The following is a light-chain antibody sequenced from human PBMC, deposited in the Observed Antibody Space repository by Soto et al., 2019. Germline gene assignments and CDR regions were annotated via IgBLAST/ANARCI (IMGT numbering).Light chain of an antibody. CDR3: AVWDESLRGYV. CDR1: TSNIGSNY. J-gene: IGLJ1*01. CDR2: GKN. Sequence: QSVLTQPPSASGTPGQRVTIPCSGSTSNIGSNYVYWYQQFPGTAPKLLIFGKNRRPSGVPDRFSGSKSDTSASLAISGLRSDDAADYYCAVWDESLRGYVFASGTKLTVL. V-gene: IGLV1-47*02.